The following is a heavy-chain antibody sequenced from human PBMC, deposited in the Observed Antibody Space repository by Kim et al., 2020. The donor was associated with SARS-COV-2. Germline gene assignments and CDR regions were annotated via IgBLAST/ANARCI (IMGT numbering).Heavy chain of an antibody. V-gene: IGHV1-69*02. CDR1: GGTFSSYT. CDR3: ARSITMVRGVDA. CDR2: IIPILGIA. D-gene: IGHD3-10*01. J-gene: IGHJ4*02. Sequence: SVKVSCKASGGTFSSYTISWVRQAPGQGLEWMGRIIPILGIANYAQKFQGRVTITADKSTSTAYMELSSLRSEDTAVYYCARSITMVRGVDAWGQGTLVTVSS.